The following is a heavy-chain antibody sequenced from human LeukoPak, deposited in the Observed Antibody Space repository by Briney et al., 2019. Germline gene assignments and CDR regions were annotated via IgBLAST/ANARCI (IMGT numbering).Heavy chain of an antibody. D-gene: IGHD3-10*01. CDR1: GFTLSRYA. CDR3: AKESPYGSGSRNYYFHY. J-gene: IGHJ4*02. V-gene: IGHV3-23*01. Sequence: GGSLRLSCVHSGFTLSRYAMSWVRQAPGKGLEWVSAISGSADRTYYADSVKGRFTISRDNSKNTLYLQMNSLRPEDTAIYYCAKESPYGSGSRNYYFHYWGQGTLVTVSS. CDR2: ISGSADRT.